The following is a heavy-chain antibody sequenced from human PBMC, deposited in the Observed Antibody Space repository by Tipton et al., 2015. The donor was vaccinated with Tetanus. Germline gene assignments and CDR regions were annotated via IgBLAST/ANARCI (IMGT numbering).Heavy chain of an antibody. CDR2: MNVKSGST. CDR3: ARNGGEESYSGSGSYYIVYYYGLDV. J-gene: IGHJ6*02. V-gene: IGHV1-8*01. Sequence: QLVQSGAVVEKPGASVKVSCKASGYIFTNYDINWVRQAPGQGLEWMGWMNVKSGSTGYAERFQGRVTMTRDTSTNTVDLHLSSLRSDDTAVYYCARNGGEESYSGSGSYYIVYYYGLDVWGQGTTVTVSS. CDR1: GYIFTNYD. D-gene: IGHD3-10*01.